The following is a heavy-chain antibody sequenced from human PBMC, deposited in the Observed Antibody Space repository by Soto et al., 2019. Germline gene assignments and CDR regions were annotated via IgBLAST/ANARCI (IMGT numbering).Heavy chain of an antibody. J-gene: IGHJ4*02. V-gene: IGHV3-30*03. CDR3: ARGHASRSDYIWGSYRYAWAPFSY. CDR1: GFTFSSYG. D-gene: IGHD3-16*02. CDR2: ISYDGSNK. Sequence: GGSLRLSCAASGFTFSSYGMYWVRQAPGKGLEWVAVISYDGSNKYYADSVKGRFTISRDNSKNTLYLQMNSLRAEDTAVYYCARGHASRSDYIWGSYRYAWAPFSYWGQGTLVTVSS.